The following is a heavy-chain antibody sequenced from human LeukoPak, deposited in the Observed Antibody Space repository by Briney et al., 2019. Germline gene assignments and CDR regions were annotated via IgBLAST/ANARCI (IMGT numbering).Heavy chain of an antibody. CDR2: IKHAGRT. CDR3: VAAQVIGIEH. Sequence: SETLSLTCAVYGGSFSGNYWCWVRRPPGKGLEWIGEIKHAGRTTYNPSLKRRVSMILDTSKNEFSLRLKSVTAADTSVYYCVAAQVIGIEHWGQGTLVTVSS. J-gene: IGHJ4*01. V-gene: IGHV4-34*01. D-gene: IGHD2-21*01. CDR1: GGSFSGNY.